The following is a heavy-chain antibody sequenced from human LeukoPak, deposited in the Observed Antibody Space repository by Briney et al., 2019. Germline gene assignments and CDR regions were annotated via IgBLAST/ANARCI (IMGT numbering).Heavy chain of an antibody. D-gene: IGHD5-12*01. J-gene: IGHJ2*01. V-gene: IGHV1-8*02. Sequence: ASVKVSCKASGYTFTGYYMHWVRQAPGQGLEWMGWMNPNSGNTGYAQKFQGRVTMTRNTSISTAYMELSSLRSEDTAVYYCALPRINGNWYFDLWGRGTLVTVSS. CDR1: GYTFTGYY. CDR2: MNPNSGNT. CDR3: ALPRINGNWYFDL.